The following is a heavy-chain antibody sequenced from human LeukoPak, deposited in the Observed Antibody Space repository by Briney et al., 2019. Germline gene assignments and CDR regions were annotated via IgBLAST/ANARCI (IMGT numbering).Heavy chain of an antibody. J-gene: IGHJ6*03. CDR3: ARTPPEPPTNYDCWSGYSKRYYYYYYTDV. D-gene: IGHD3-3*01. Sequence: ASVKVSCKASGYTFTSYGISWVRQAPGQGLEWMGWISAYNGNTNYAQKLQGRVTMTTDTSTSIAYMELRSLRSDDTAVYYCARTPPEPPTNYDCWSGYSKRYYYYYYTDVWGKGTTVTVSS. CDR1: GYTFTSYG. V-gene: IGHV1-18*01. CDR2: ISAYNGNT.